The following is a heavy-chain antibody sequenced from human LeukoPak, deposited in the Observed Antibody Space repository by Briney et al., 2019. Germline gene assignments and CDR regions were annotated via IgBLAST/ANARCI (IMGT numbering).Heavy chain of an antibody. CDR1: GFTVSSNY. J-gene: IGHJ4*02. D-gene: IGHD1-26*01. V-gene: IGHV3-53*01. Sequence: PGGSLRLSCAASGFTVSSNYMSWVRQAPGKGLEWVSVIYSGGSTYYADSVKGRFTISRDDAKRTVDLQMDNLRAEDTAIYYCAYRNNFEYWGQGALVTVSS. CDR3: AYRNNFEY. CDR2: IYSGGST.